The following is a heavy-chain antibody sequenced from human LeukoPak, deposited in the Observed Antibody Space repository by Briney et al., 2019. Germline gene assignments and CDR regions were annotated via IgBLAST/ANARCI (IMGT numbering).Heavy chain of an antibody. CDR2: ISYDGSNK. D-gene: IGHD3-10*01. Sequence: GRSLRLSCAASGFTFSSYAMHWVRQAPGKGLEWVAVISYDGSNKYYADSVKGRFTISRDNSKNTLYLQMNSLRAEDTAVYYCARLPGLAVRGATSQDWFDPWGQGTLVTVSS. V-gene: IGHV3-30*01. CDR1: GFTFSSYA. J-gene: IGHJ5*02. CDR3: ARLPGLAVRGATSQDWFDP.